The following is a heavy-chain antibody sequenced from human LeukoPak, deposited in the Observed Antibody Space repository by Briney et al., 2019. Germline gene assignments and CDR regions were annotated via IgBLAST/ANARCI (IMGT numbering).Heavy chain of an antibody. J-gene: IGHJ4*02. CDR2: ISSSGDST. Sequence: PGGSLRLSCAASGFTFAHYAMRWVRQAPGGGLEWVSAISSSGDSTDYADSVKGRFTISRDNSKNTLYLQMNSLRAEDTAIYYCAKDTYDFRSAYHSGGFDCWGQGTLVTVSS. CDR3: AKDTYDFRSAYHSGGFDC. CDR1: GFTFAHYA. V-gene: IGHV3-23*01. D-gene: IGHD3-3*01.